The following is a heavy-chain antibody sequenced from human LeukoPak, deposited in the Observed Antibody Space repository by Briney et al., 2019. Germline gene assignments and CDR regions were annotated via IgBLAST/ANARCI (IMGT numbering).Heavy chain of an antibody. CDR2: IWYDGSSK. D-gene: IGHD2-2*01. V-gene: IGHV3-33*01. CDR1: GFTFSRYA. J-gene: IGHJ4*02. CDR3: ASDFSAAMSYFDY. Sequence: GGSLRLSCAASGFTFSRYAMHWVRQAPGKGLEWVAVIWYDGSSKYYADSVKGRFTISRDNSKNTLYLQMNSLRAEDTAVYYCASDFSAAMSYFDYWGQGTLVTVSS.